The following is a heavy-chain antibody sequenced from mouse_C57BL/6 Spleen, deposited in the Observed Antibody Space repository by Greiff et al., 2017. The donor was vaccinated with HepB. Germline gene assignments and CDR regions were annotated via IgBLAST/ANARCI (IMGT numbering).Heavy chain of an antibody. V-gene: IGHV2-9-1*01. CDR2: IWTGGGT. D-gene: IGHD1-1*01. CDR3: ARGDYYGSSWYFDV. CDR1: GFSLTSYA. Sequence: VKLMESGPGLVAPSQSLSITCTVSGFSLTSYAISWVRQPPGKGLEWLGVIWTGGGTNYNSALKSRLSISKDHSKSQVFLKMNSLQTDDTARYYCARGDYYGSSWYFDVWGTGTTVTVSS. J-gene: IGHJ1*03.